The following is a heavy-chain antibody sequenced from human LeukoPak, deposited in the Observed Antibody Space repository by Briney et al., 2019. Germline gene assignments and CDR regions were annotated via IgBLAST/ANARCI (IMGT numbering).Heavy chain of an antibody. V-gene: IGHV1-69*05. Sequence: SVKVSCRASGGSFSSYAVSWVRQAPGQGLEWVGGIIPVFGTTNYAQKFHGRVTITTDESATTAYMELNSLTSEDAAVYYCARPAVAAAVQVAEYFRHWGQGTLVTVSS. CDR2: IIPVFGTT. J-gene: IGHJ1*01. CDR3: ARPAVAAAVQVAEYFRH. D-gene: IGHD2-15*01. CDR1: GGSFSSYA.